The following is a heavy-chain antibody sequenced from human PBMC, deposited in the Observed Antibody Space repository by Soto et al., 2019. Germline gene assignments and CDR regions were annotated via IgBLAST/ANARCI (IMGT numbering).Heavy chain of an antibody. J-gene: IGHJ4*02. Sequence: EVQLVESGGGLVQPGGSLRLSCAASGFTFSSYSMNWVRQAPGKGLEWVSYISSSSSTIYYADSVKGRFTISRDNAKNSLYLQTNSLRDEDTAVYYCARGVAVAGTGYFDYWGQGTLVTVSS. CDR3: ARGVAVAGTGYFDY. CDR2: ISSSSSTI. CDR1: GFTFSSYS. V-gene: IGHV3-48*02. D-gene: IGHD6-19*01.